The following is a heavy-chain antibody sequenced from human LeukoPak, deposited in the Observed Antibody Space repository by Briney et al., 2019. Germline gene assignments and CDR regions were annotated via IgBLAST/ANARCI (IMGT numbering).Heavy chain of an antibody. V-gene: IGHV1-8*01. CDR3: ARTSAVAGPYYFDY. Sequence: GASVKVSCKASGYTFTSYDINWVRQATGQGLEWMGWMNPNSGNTGYAQKFQGRVTMTRSTSISTAYMELGSLRFEDTAVYYCARTSAVAGPYYFDYWGQGTLVTVSS. J-gene: IGHJ4*02. CDR1: GYTFTSYD. D-gene: IGHD6-19*01. CDR2: MNPNSGNT.